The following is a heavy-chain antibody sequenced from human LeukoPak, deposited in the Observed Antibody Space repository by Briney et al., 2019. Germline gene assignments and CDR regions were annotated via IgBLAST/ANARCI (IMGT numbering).Heavy chain of an antibody. CDR3: ARDECPLWSISCHRGFDP. Sequence: SQTLSLTCAVSGGSISSGGYSWSWIRQPPGKGLEWIGYIYHSGSTYYNPSLKSRVTISVDRSKNQFSLNLTSVTAEDTAVYYCARDECPLWSISCHRGFDPWGQGLLVTVSS. J-gene: IGHJ5*02. CDR2: IYHSGST. CDR1: GGSISSGGYS. D-gene: IGHD2-2*02. V-gene: IGHV4-30-2*01.